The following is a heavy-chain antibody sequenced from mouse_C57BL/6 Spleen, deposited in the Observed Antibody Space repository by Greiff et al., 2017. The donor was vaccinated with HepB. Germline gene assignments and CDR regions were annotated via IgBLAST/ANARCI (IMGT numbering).Heavy chain of an antibody. D-gene: IGHD1-1*01. CDR3: VRDLYYYGSSSRYFDV. CDR2: IRSKSSNYAT. CDR1: GFTFNTYA. J-gene: IGHJ1*03. V-gene: IGHV10-3*01. Sequence: DVMLVESGGGLVQPKGSLKLSCAASGFTFNTYAMHWVRQAPGKGLEWVARIRSKSSNYATYYADSVKDRFTISRDDSQSMLYLQMNNLKTEDTAMYYCVRDLYYYGSSSRYFDVWGTGTTVTVSS.